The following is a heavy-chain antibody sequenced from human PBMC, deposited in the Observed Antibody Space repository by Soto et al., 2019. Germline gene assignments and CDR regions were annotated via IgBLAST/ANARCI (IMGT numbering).Heavy chain of an antibody. CDR1: GGSISSYY. D-gene: IGHD1-1*01. CDR3: ARQMRNWNTKRGFEY. J-gene: IGHJ4*02. Sequence: SETLSLTCTVSGGSISSYYWSWIRQPPGKGLEWIGYIYYSGSTNYNPSLKSRVTISVDTSKNQFSLKLSSVTAADTAVYYCARQMRNWNTKRGFEYWGQGTLVTVSS. CDR2: IYYSGST. V-gene: IGHV4-59*01.